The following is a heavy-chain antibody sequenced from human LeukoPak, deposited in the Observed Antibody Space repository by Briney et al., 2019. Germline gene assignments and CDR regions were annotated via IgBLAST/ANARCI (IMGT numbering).Heavy chain of an antibody. D-gene: IGHD4-17*01. CDR2: INPNSGGT. CDR3: ARSDSDDYGDYFDY. CDR1: GYTFTGYH. Sequence: ASVTVSCKASGYTFTGYHMHWVRQAPGQGLEWMGWINPNSGGTNYAQKFQGRVTMTRDTSISTAYMELSRLRSDDTAVYYCARSDSDDYGDYFDYWGQGTLVTVSS. J-gene: IGHJ4*02. V-gene: IGHV1-2*02.